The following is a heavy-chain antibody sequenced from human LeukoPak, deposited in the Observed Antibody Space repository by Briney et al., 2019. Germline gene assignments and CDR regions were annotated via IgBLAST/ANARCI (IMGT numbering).Heavy chain of an antibody. J-gene: IGHJ4*02. CDR3: ATLLSVYGSGSRYFDY. D-gene: IGHD3-10*01. V-gene: IGHV1-46*01. CDR2: INPSGGST. CDR1: GYTFTSYY. Sequence: ASVKVSCKASGYTFTSYYMHWVRQAPGQGLEWMGIINPSGGSTSYAQKFQGRVTMTRDTSTSTVYMELSSLRSEDTAVYYCATLLSVYGSGSRYFDYWGQGTLVTVSS.